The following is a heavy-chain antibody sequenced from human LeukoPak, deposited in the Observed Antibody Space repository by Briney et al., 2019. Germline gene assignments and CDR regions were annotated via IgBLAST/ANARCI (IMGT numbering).Heavy chain of an antibody. CDR1: RGTFSSYA. D-gene: IGHD3-9*01. V-gene: IGHV1-69*04. Sequence: SVKVSCKASRGTFSSYAISWVRQAPGQGLEWMGRIIPILGIANYAQKFQGRVTITADKSTSTAYMELSSLRSEDTAVYYCARGVRYFDWSREYYYYGMDVWGQGTTVTVSS. CDR3: ARGVRYFDWSREYYYYGMDV. J-gene: IGHJ6*02. CDR2: IIPILGIA.